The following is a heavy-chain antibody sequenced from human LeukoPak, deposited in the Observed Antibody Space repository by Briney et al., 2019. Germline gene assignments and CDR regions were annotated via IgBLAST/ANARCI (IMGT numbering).Heavy chain of an antibody. Sequence: GASVKVSCKASGYTFTSYDINWVRQATGQGLEWMGWINPNSGGTNYAQKFQGRVTMTRDTSISTAYMELSRLRSDDTAVYYCARIAARHPYYFDYWGQGTLVTVSS. CDR2: INPNSGGT. J-gene: IGHJ4*02. CDR3: ARIAARHPYYFDY. CDR1: GYTFTSYD. V-gene: IGHV1-2*02. D-gene: IGHD6-6*01.